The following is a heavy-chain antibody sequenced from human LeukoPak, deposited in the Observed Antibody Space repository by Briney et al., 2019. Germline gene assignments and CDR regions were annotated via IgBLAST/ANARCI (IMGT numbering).Heavy chain of an antibody. D-gene: IGHD3-3*01. CDR1: GFTFSSYA. Sequence: PGGSLRLSCAASGFTFSSYAMSWVRQAPGKGLEWVSAISGSGGSTYYADSVKGRFTISRDNSKNTLYLQMNSLRAEDTAVYYCAKVGSRITIFGVDIPNDRVDYWGQGTLVTVSS. V-gene: IGHV3-23*01. CDR3: AKVGSRITIFGVDIPNDRVDY. CDR2: ISGSGGST. J-gene: IGHJ4*02.